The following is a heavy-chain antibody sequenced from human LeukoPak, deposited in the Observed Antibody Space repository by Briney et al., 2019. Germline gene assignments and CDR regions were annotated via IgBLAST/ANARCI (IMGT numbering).Heavy chain of an antibody. Sequence: PGGSLRLSCAASGFTFSSYAMSWVRQAPGKGLEWVANIKQDGSEKYYVDSVKGRFTISRDNAKNSLYLQMNSLRAEDTAVYYCARDRADGYNYGDSFDYWGQGTLVTVSS. CDR2: IKQDGSEK. CDR1: GFTFSSYA. V-gene: IGHV3-7*01. J-gene: IGHJ4*02. CDR3: ARDRADGYNYGDSFDY. D-gene: IGHD5-18*01.